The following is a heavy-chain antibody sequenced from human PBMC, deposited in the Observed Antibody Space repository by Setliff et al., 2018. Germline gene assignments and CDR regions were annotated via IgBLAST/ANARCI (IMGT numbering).Heavy chain of an antibody. CDR3: ARSGSFGMRYWFDY. Sequence: ASVKVSCKSSGNSFTVFYLHWVRQAPGQGLEWMGWISPHSGDTHYAQKFQSRVRMTRDASTYAAYLELSDLTSDDTAMYYCARSGSFGMRYWFDYWGQGALVTVSS. D-gene: IGHD1-26*01. V-gene: IGHV1-2*02. CDR1: GNSFTVFY. J-gene: IGHJ4*02. CDR2: ISPHSGDT.